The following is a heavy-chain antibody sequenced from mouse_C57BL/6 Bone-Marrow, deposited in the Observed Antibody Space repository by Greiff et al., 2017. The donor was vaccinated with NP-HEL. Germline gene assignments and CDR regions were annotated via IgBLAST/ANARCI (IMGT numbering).Heavy chain of an antibody. CDR3: ARDGSLYYFDY. V-gene: IGHV1-50*01. CDR1: GYTFTSYW. CDR2: IDPSDSYT. J-gene: IGHJ2*01. D-gene: IGHD1-1*01. Sequence: VKLQQPGAELVKPGASVKLSCKASGYTFTSYWMQWVKQRPGQGLEWIGEIDPSDSYTNYNQKFKGKATLTVDTSSSTAYMQLSSLTSEDSAVYYCARDGSLYYFDYWGQGTTLTVSS.